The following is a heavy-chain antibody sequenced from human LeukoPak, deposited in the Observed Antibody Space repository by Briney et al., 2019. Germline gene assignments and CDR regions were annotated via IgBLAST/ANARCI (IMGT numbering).Heavy chain of an antibody. J-gene: IGHJ4*02. CDR1: GSTFNSYA. CDR2: ISYDGSNK. D-gene: IGHD3-16*02. Sequence: GGSLRFSCAGSGSTFNSYAMHWVRQAPGKGLEWVAIISYDGSNKYYADSVKGRFTISRDNSKNTLYLQMNSLRAEDTAVYYCAREDLYYDYVWGSYRYLGYWGQGTLVTVSS. CDR3: AREDLYYDYVWGSYRYLGY. V-gene: IGHV3-30*04.